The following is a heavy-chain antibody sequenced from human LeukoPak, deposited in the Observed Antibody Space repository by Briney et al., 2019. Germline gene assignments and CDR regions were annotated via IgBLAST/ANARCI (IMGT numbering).Heavy chain of an antibody. CDR3: AREDSGYSYGLRPFDY. CDR1: GFTFNNYY. V-gene: IGHV3-74*01. CDR2: INSDGSNT. D-gene: IGHD5-18*01. J-gene: IGHJ4*02. Sequence: GGSLRLSCAASGFTFNNYYMNWVRQAPGKGLVWVSLINSDGSNTDYADSVKGRFSISRDNAKDTLYLQMNSLRAEDTAVYYCAREDSGYSYGLRPFDYWGQGTLVTVSS.